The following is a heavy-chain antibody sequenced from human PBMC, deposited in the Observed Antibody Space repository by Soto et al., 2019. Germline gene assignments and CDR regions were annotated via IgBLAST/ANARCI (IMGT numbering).Heavy chain of an antibody. Sequence: QVQLVQSGAEVKKPGASVKVSCEASGYTFSSYGISWVRQAPGQGFAWMGWISGYNSITRYAQKFQGRVTMTTDTSTSTAYMEPRSLRSDDTAVYYCARAFGSTDYWGQGTLVTVSS. D-gene: IGHD6-13*01. CDR1: GYTFSSYG. CDR3: ARAFGSTDY. CDR2: ISGYNSIT. J-gene: IGHJ4*02. V-gene: IGHV1-18*01.